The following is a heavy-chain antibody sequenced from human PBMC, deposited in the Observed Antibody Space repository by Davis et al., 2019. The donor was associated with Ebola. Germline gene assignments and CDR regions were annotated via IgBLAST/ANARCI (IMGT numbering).Heavy chain of an antibody. CDR2: ISGSGGNT. CDR3: ARHTPNPGGARYHGMDV. V-gene: IGHV3-21*01. CDR1: GFTFSNNA. D-gene: IGHD4/OR15-4a*01. Sequence: PGGSLRLSCAASGFTFSNNAMSWVRQAPGKGLEWVSSISGSGGNTYYADSVKGRFTISRDNAKNSLYLEMNSLRAEDTAVYYCARHTPNPGGARYHGMDVWGQGTTVTVSS. J-gene: IGHJ6*02.